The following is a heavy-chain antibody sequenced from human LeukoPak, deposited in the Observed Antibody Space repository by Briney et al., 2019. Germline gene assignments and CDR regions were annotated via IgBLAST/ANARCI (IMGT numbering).Heavy chain of an antibody. D-gene: IGHD3-10*01. Sequence: SETLSLTCTVSGYSISSAYYWGWIRQPPGKGLEWIGSIYHSGSTYYNPSLKSRVTISVDTSKNQFSLKLSSVTAADTAVYYCARHLGIVYYYGSGSLNWFDPWGQGTLVTVSS. V-gene: IGHV4-38-2*02. CDR1: GYSISSAYY. CDR3: ARHLGIVYYYGSGSLNWFDP. CDR2: IYHSGST. J-gene: IGHJ5*02.